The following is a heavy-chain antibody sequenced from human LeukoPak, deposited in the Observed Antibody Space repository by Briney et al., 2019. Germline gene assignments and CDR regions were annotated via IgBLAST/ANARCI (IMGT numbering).Heavy chain of an antibody. J-gene: IGHJ4*02. D-gene: IGHD3-10*01. Sequence: ASVKVSCKASGYTFTGYYIHWVRQAPGQGLEWMGWINPDSGGTNYAQKFQGGVTMTRDTSISTAYMELSRLRSDDTAVYYCARVGSITMVRGALDYWGQGTLVTVSS. CDR1: GYTFTGYY. CDR3: ARVGSITMVRGALDY. V-gene: IGHV1-2*02. CDR2: INPDSGGT.